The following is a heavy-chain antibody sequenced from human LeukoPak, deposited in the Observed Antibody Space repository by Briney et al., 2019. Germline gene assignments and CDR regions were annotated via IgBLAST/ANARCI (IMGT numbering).Heavy chain of an antibody. V-gene: IGHV1-2*02. CDR2: INPNSGGT. CDR1: GYTFTGYY. D-gene: IGHD6-13*01. J-gene: IGHJ5*02. CDR3: ARALRGIAAAGTLGTRWFDP. Sequence: ASVKVSCKASGYTFTGYYMHWVRQAPGQGLEWMGWINPNSGGTNYAQKFQGRVTMTRDTSISTAYMELSRLRSDDTAVYYCARALRGIAAAGTLGTRWFDPWGQGTLVTVSS.